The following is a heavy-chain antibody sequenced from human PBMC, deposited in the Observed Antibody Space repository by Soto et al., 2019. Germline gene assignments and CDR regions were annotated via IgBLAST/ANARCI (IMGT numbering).Heavy chain of an antibody. CDR1: GGTFSSYA. D-gene: IGHD6-13*01. Sequence: QVQLVRSGAEVKKPGSSVKVSCKASGGTFSSYAISWVRQAPGQGLEWMGGIIPIFGTANYAQKFQGRVTITADKSTSTAYMELSSLRSEDTAVYYCASPSSYDPYENNWFDPWGQGTLVTVSS. CDR3: ASPSSYDPYENNWFDP. J-gene: IGHJ5*02. V-gene: IGHV1-69*06. CDR2: IIPIFGTA.